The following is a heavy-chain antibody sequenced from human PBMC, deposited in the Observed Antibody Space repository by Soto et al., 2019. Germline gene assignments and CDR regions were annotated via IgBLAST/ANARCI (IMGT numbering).Heavy chain of an antibody. CDR2: IWSDGSDK. CDR1: GFTFSDSG. CDR3: VGGNRYSSSSGWGGGFDY. V-gene: IGHV3-33*01. J-gene: IGHJ4*02. D-gene: IGHD6-6*01. Sequence: QVQLVESGGGVVQPGGSLRLSCATSGFTFSDSGMHWVRQAPGKGLEWVAVIWSDGSDKSYADSVEGRFTLSRDNSKNTLYLQMNSLRVEERAVYYFVGGNRYSSSSGWGGGFDYWGQGTLVTVSS.